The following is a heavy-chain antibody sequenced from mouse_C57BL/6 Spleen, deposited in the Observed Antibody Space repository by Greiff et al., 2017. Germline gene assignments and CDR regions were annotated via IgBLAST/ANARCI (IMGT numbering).Heavy chain of an antibody. V-gene: IGHV1-69*01. CDR2: IDPSDSYT. Sequence: QVQLQQPGAELVMPGASVKLSCTASGYTFTSYWMHWVKPRPGQGLEWIGEIDPSDSYTNYNQKFKGKSTLTVDKSSSTAYMQLSSLTSEDSAVYYCARSGGGFYAMDYWGQGTSVTVSS. CDR3: ARSGGGFYAMDY. J-gene: IGHJ4*01. CDR1: GYTFTSYW.